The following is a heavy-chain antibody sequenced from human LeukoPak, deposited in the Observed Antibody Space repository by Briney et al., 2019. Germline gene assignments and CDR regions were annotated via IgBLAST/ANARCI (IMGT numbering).Heavy chain of an antibody. J-gene: IGHJ4*02. CDR3: ARVDYADEGWGY. D-gene: IGHD3-16*01. Sequence: GGSLRLSCAASGFTFDNYWMSWVRQAPGKGLEWVANIRQDGGAKNYMASVKGRFSISRDNAKNSLYLQLNSLRAEDTALYYCARVDYADEGWGYWGQGTLVTVSS. CDR1: GFTFDNYW. V-gene: IGHV3-7*01. CDR2: IRQDGGAK.